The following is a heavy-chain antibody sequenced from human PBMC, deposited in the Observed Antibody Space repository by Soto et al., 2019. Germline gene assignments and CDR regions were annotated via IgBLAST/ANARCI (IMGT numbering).Heavy chain of an antibody. D-gene: IGHD4-17*01. CDR2: IYYSGST. J-gene: IGHJ2*01. CDR1: GGSISSSSYY. CDR3: ARPIGDDYGVNVRLYFDL. V-gene: IGHV4-39*01. Sequence: QLQLQESGPGLVKPSETLSLTCTVSGGSISSSSYYWGWIRQPPGKGLEWIGSIYYSGSTYYNPSLKSRVTISVDTSKNQFSLKLSSVTAADTAVYYCARPIGDDYGVNVRLYFDLWGRGTLVTVSS.